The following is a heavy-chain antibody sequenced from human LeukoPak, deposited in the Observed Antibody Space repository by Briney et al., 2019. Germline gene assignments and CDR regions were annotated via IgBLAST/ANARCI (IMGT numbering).Heavy chain of an antibody. CDR2: ISAYNGNT. Sequence: ASVKVSCKASGYTFTSYGISWVRQAPGQGLEWMGWISAYNGNTSYAQKLQGRVTMTTDTSTSTAYMELRSLRSDDTAVYYCARGVVGYSYGAVYYYYMDVWGKGTTVTVSS. V-gene: IGHV1-18*01. CDR1: GYTFTSYG. D-gene: IGHD5-18*01. CDR3: ARGVVGYSYGAVYYYYMDV. J-gene: IGHJ6*03.